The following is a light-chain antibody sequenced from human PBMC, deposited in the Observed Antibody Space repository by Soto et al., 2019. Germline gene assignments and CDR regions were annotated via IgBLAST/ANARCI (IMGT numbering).Light chain of an antibody. Sequence: QRALTQPASVSGFPGQSITISCSGTNSDVGGYNYVSWYQQHPGKAPKLMIYDVSYRPSGISNRFSGSKSDNTASLTISGLQAEDEADYSCSSYTTSSLYVFGTGTKVTVL. V-gene: IGLV2-14*01. CDR1: NSDVGGYNY. CDR2: DVS. J-gene: IGLJ1*01. CDR3: SSYTTSSLYV.